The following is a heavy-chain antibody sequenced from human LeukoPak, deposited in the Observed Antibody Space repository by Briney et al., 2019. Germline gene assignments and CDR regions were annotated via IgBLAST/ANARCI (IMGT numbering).Heavy chain of an antibody. CDR2: INPNNGGT. J-gene: IGHJ5*02. CDR1: GYTFTDYD. V-gene: IGHV1-2*02. D-gene: IGHD6-13*01. Sequence: GASVKVSCKASGYTFTDYDMHWVRQAPGQGLEWMGWINPNNGGTNYAQKFQGRVTMTRDTSISTAYMELSRLRSDDTAVYYCARERGQQVRFDPWGQGTLVTASS. CDR3: ARERGQQVRFDP.